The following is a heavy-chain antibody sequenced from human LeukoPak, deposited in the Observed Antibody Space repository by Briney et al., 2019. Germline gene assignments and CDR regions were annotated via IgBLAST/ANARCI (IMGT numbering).Heavy chain of an antibody. CDR1: GFTFSSYS. J-gene: IGHJ6*02. Sequence: GGSLRLSCAASGFTFSSYSMNWVRQAPGKGLEWVSSISSSSSYIYYADSVKGRFTIYRDNAKHSLYLQMNSLRAEDTAVYYCARDPIGTYYYGSGSYYGMDVWGQGTTVTVSS. CDR3: ARDPIGTYYYGSGSYYGMDV. V-gene: IGHV3-21*01. CDR2: ISSSSSYI. D-gene: IGHD3-10*01.